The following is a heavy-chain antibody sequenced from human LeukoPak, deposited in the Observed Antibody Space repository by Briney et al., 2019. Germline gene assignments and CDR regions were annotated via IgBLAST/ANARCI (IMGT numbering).Heavy chain of an antibody. J-gene: IGHJ4*02. Sequence: SVKVSCKASGGTFSSYAISWVRQAPGQGLEWMGGIIPIFGTANYAQKFQGRVTITADESMSTAYMELSRLRFEDTAVYYCATGFKVAGIYDYWGQGTLVTVSS. CDR2: IIPIFGTA. D-gene: IGHD6-19*01. CDR1: GGTFSSYA. V-gene: IGHV1-69*13. CDR3: ATGFKVAGIYDY.